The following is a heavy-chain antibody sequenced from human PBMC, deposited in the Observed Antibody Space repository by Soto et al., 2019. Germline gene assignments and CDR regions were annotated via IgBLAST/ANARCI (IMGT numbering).Heavy chain of an antibody. D-gene: IGHD2-2*01. CDR1: GGSISSGGYY. CDR2: IYYSGST. V-gene: IGHV4-31*03. J-gene: IGHJ3*02. Sequence: SETLSLTCTVSGGSISSGGYYWSWIRQHPGKGLEWIGYIYYSGSTYYNPSLKSRVTISVDTSKNQFSLKLSSVTAADTAVYYCARDRQYPREAFDIWGQGTMVTVSS. CDR3: ARDRQYPREAFDI.